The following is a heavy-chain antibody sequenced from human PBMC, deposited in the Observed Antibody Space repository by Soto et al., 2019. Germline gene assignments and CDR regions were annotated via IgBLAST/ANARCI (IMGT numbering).Heavy chain of an antibody. D-gene: IGHD3-10*01. V-gene: IGHV4-59*01. CDR1: GGSISTYY. CDR3: ATLWFGEGNY. J-gene: IGHJ4*02. CDR2: VYYTGTT. Sequence: SETLSLTCTVSGGSISTYYWSWIRQPPGKGLEWIGYVYYTGTTNYNPSLESRVTISVDTSKNQFSLKLSSVTAADTAVYYCATLWFGEGNYWGQGTLVTVSS.